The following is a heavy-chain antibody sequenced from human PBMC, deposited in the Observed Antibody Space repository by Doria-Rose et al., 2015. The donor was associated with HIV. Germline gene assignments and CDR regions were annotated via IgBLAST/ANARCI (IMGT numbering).Heavy chain of an antibody. CDR2: IFPDDER. CDR1: GVSLSSPGMG. D-gene: IGHD6-13*01. Sequence: QVTLKESGPVLVKPTETLTLTCTVSGVSLSSPGMGVSWIRQPPGKALEWLANIFPDDERSYNTSLKSRLTISRGTSKSQVVLTMTDMDPVDTATYYCARIKSSRWYHKYYFDFWGQGTLVIVS. V-gene: IGHV2-26*01. J-gene: IGHJ4*02. CDR3: ARIKSSRWYHKYYFDF.